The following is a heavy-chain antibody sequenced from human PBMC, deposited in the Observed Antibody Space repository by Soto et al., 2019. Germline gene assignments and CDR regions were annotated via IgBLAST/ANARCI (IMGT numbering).Heavy chain of an antibody. CDR2: ISSSSSTI. J-gene: IGHJ4*02. V-gene: IGHV3-48*02. D-gene: IGHD3-10*01. Sequence: EVQLVESGGGLVQPGGSLRLSCAVSGFTFNSYSMNWVRQVPGKGLEWVSYISSSSSTIYYADSVKGRFTISRDNAMNSLYLQMNSLRDGDTAVYCCARLGRGGFDYWGQGTLVTVSS. CDR3: ARLGRGGFDY. CDR1: GFTFNSYS.